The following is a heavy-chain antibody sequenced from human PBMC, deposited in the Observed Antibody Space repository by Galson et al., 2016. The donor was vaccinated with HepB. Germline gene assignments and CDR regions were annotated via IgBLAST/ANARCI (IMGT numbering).Heavy chain of an antibody. Sequence: SVKVSCKASGYTFTGYGYGITWVRQAPGHGLEWLGWISASNGNTQYAQKNQDRVTMTTDTSTNIAHLELRRLTSDDTAVYYCARDLADIWSGLSLNDYDVWGQGTTVIVSS. CDR1: GYTFTGYG. D-gene: IGHD4-17*01. J-gene: IGHJ3*01. V-gene: IGHV1-18*01. CDR2: ISASNGNT. CDR3: ARDLADIWSGLSLNDYDV.